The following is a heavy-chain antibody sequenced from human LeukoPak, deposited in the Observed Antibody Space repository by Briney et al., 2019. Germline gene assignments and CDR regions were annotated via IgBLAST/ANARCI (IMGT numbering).Heavy chain of an antibody. CDR1: GGSISSSSYY. CDR2: IYYSGST. CDR3: ASDIRIAAAGINWFDP. V-gene: IGHV4-39*07. Sequence: PSETLSLTCTVSGGSISSSSYYWGWIRQPPGKGLEWIGSIYYSGSTYYNPSLKSRVTISVDTSKNQFSLKLSSVTAADTAVYYCASDIRIAAAGINWFDPWGQGTLVTVSS. J-gene: IGHJ5*02. D-gene: IGHD6-13*01.